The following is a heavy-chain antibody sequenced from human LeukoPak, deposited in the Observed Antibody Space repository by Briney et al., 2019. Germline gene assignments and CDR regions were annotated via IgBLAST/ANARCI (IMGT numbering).Heavy chain of an antibody. CDR3: ARDGSSDYGSGSSSENYYYGMDV. J-gene: IGHJ6*02. CDR2: INPNSGGT. Sequence: ASVKVSCKASGYTFTGYYMHWVRQAPGQGLEWMGWINPNSGGTNYAQKFQGWVTMTRDTSISTAYMELSRLRSDDTAVYYCARDGSSDYGSGSSSENYYYGMDVWGQGTTVTVSS. D-gene: IGHD3-10*01. CDR1: GYTFTGYY. V-gene: IGHV1-2*04.